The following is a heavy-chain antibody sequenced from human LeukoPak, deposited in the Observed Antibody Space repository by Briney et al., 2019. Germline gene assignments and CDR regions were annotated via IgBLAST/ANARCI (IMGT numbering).Heavy chain of an antibody. CDR1: GFTFSSYA. CDR3: ARDGPLDYYDSSGYSTRGYYYYMDV. J-gene: IGHJ6*03. Sequence: GGSLRLSCAVSGFTFSSYAMSWVRQAPGKGLEWVSGINWNGGSTGYADSVKGRFTISRDNAKNSLYLQMNSLRAEDTALYYCARDGPLDYYDSSGYSTRGYYYYMDVWGKGTTVTVSS. D-gene: IGHD3-22*01. V-gene: IGHV3-20*04. CDR2: INWNGGST.